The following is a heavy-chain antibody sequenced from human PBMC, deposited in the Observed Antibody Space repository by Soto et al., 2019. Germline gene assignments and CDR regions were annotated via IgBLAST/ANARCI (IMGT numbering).Heavy chain of an antibody. Sequence: ESGGGLVQPGGSLRLSCAASGFTFSNYDMHCVRQVTGKGLEWVSTIGTAGDTYYPGSVKGRFTISRENAKNSLYLQMNSLIAEDTAVYYCARGRLISLYYFDYWGQGTLVTVSS. CDR1: GFTFSNYD. CDR3: ARGRLISLYYFDY. CDR2: IGTAGDT. V-gene: IGHV3-13*01. J-gene: IGHJ4*02. D-gene: IGHD2-15*01.